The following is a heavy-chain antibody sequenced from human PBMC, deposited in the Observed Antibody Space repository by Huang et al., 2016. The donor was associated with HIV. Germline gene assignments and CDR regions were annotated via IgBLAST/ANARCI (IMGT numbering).Heavy chain of an antibody. V-gene: IGHV3-9*01. CDR2: ITWDSDSV. J-gene: IGHJ4*02. CDR1: GFTFDDFS. CDR3: AHLPEPSSPWTDY. D-gene: IGHD1-1*01. Sequence: EVHLVESGGGLVQPGRSLRLSCGASGFTFDDFSMHWFRQPPWKGLEYVSGITWDSDSVFYAASVKGRFTISRDNAKNSLYLQMNSLRVEDTALYYCAHLPEPSSPWTDYWCQGTLVTVSS.